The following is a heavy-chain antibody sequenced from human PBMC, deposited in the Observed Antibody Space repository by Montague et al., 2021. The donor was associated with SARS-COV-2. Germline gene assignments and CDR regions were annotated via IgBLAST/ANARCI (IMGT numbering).Heavy chain of an antibody. V-gene: IGHV4-34*01. Sequence: SETLSLICAVHGGSFSTYSWNWIRQPPGKGLEWIGEIHHGESTNYNPSLKSRVTISADTSKNQFSLKLTSVAAADTAVYYCARLGDGVVPSPILGVGPYYSYYYMDVWGKGTTVTVSS. J-gene: IGHJ6*03. CDR1: GGSFSTYS. CDR3: ARLGDGVVPSPILGVGPYYSYYYMDV. D-gene: IGHD3-10*01. CDR2: IHHGEST.